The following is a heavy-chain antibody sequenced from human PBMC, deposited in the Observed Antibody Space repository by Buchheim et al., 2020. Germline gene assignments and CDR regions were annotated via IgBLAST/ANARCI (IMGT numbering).Heavy chain of an antibody. V-gene: IGHV3-48*03. CDR2: ISSSGSTI. D-gene: IGHD4-17*01. Sequence: EVQLVESGGGLVQPGGSLRLSCAASGFTFSSYEMNWVRQAPGKGLEWVSYISSSGSTIYYADSVKGRFTISRDNAKNSLYLQMNSLRAADTAVYYCARGLSYFDYESSGDYWGKGTL. J-gene: IGHJ4*02. CDR3: ARGLSYFDYESSGDY. CDR1: GFTFSSYE.